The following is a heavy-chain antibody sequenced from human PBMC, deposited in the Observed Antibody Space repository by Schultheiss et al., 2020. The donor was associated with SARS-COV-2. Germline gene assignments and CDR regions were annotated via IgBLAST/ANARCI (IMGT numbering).Heavy chain of an antibody. CDR1: GGSISSGGYY. Sequence: SCTVSGGSISSGGYYWSWIRQHPGKGLEWIGSIYYSGSTNYNPSLKSRVTISVDTSKNQFSLKLSSVTAADTAVYYCARDEAYYDILTGYYRGDGFDYWGQGTLVTVSS. CDR3: ARDEAYYDILTGYYRGDGFDY. V-gene: IGHV4-31*03. CDR2: IYYSGST. J-gene: IGHJ4*02. D-gene: IGHD3-9*01.